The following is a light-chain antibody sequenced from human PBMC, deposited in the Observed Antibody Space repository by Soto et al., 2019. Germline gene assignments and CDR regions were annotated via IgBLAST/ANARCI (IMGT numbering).Light chain of an antibody. CDR3: SSYTTSSSFVL. J-gene: IGLJ2*01. Sequence: QSALTQPASVSGSPGQSITMSCTGTSSDVGGYNYVTWYQQHPGKAPKLMIYDVSNRPSGVSSRFSGSKSGNTASLTISGLQAEDEANYYCSSYTTSSSFVLFGGGPSSPS. V-gene: IGLV2-14*03. CDR1: SSDVGGYNY. CDR2: DVS.